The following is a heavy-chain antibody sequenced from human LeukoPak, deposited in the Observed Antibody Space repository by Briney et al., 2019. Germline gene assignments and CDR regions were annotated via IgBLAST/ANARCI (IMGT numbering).Heavy chain of an antibody. Sequence: PGGSLRLSCAASGFTFSSYAMSWVRQVPGKGLEWVSAVSGSGRSTNYADSVKGRFTVSRDNSKNTLYLQMNSLRAEDTAVYYCAKDRGNIYCSSTSCYFDYWGQGTLVTVSS. CDR3: AKDRGNIYCSSTSCYFDY. CDR2: VSGSGRST. D-gene: IGHD2-2*01. J-gene: IGHJ4*02. CDR1: GFTFSSYA. V-gene: IGHV3-23*01.